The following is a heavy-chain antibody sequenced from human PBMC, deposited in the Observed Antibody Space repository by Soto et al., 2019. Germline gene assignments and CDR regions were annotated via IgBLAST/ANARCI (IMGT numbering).Heavy chain of an antibody. J-gene: IGHJ4*02. V-gene: IGHV1-46*01. CDR3: ARNDKSGLDW. CDR1: GYTFINYY. D-gene: IGHD1-26*01. Sequence: WASVKVSCKASGYTFINYYIHWVRQAPGEGLQWMGMINPSCGSTSYAQKFQGRVTMTRDTSTRTVYMELSSLRSEDTAVYYCARNDKSGLDWWGPRTMLTV. CDR2: INPSCGST.